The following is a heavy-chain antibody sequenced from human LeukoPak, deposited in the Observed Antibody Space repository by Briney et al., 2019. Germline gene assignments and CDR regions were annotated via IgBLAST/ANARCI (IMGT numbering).Heavy chain of an antibody. J-gene: IGHJ6*03. CDR2: IRYDGSNK. CDR3: AKSVWEEGYYYMDV. CDR1: XFTXXXXG. V-gene: IGHV3-30*02. Sequence: AAXXFTXXXXGMHXVRXAPGXXXXXVAXIRYDGSNKYYADSVKGRFTISRDNSKNTLYLQMNSLRAEDTAVYYCAKSVWEEGYYYMDVWGKGTTVTVSS. D-gene: IGHD1-26*01.